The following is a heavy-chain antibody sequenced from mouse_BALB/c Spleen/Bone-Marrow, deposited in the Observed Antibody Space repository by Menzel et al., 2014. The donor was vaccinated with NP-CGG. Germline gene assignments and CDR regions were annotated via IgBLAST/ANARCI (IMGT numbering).Heavy chain of an antibody. V-gene: IGHV7-1*02. CDR2: SRNKANDYTT. CDR3: ARDTRRAMDY. J-gene: IGHJ4*01. Sequence: EVQGVESGGGLVQPGGSLRLSCATSGFTFSDFYMEWVRQPPGKRLEWIAASRNKANDYTTEYSASVKGRFIVSRDTSQSILYLQMNDLRAEDTAIYNCARDTRRAMDYWGQGTSVTVSS. CDR1: GFTFSDFY.